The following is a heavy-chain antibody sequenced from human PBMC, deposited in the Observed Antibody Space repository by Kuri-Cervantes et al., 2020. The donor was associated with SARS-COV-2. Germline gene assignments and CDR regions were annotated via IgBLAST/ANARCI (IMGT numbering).Heavy chain of an antibody. Sequence: FLTGTCTHVSIRSGDYDWSWIRQPPGKGLEWIGYIYYSGSTYYNPSLKSRVTISVDTSKNQFSLKLSSVTAADTAVYYCARVGGYCSSTSCYNHAFDIWGQGTMVTVSS. V-gene: IGHV4-30-4*08. D-gene: IGHD2-2*02. J-gene: IGHJ3*02. CDR3: ARVGGYCSSTSCYNHAFDI. CDR1: HVSIRSGDYD. CDR2: IYYSGST.